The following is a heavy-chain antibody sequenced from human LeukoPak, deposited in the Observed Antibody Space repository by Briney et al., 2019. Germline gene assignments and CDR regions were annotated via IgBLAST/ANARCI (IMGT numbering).Heavy chain of an antibody. CDR2: IWYDGSYK. CDR3: ARDNGGYNWFDP. D-gene: IGHD2-8*01. CDR1: GFTFSSYG. V-gene: IGHV3-33*01. Sequence: PGGSLRLSCAASGFTFSSYGMHWVRQAPGKGLEWVAVIWYDGSYKYYADSVKGRFTTSRENSNNTLYLQMNSLRAEDTAVYYCARDNGGYNWFDPWGQGTLVTISS. J-gene: IGHJ5*02.